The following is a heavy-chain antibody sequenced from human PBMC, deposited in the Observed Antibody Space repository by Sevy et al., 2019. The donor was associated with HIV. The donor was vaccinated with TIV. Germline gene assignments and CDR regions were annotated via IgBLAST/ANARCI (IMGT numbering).Heavy chain of an antibody. CDR1: GGSVSSGSYY. J-gene: IGHJ6*02. D-gene: IGHD5-12*01. Sequence: SETLSLTCTVSGGSVSSGSYYWSWIRQPPGKGLEWIGYIYYSGSTNYNPSLKSRVTISVDTSKNQFSLKLNSVTAADTAVYYCARLPIVATAGYYYYGMDVWGQGTTVTVSS. CDR2: IYYSGST. V-gene: IGHV4-61*01. CDR3: ARLPIVATAGYYYYGMDV.